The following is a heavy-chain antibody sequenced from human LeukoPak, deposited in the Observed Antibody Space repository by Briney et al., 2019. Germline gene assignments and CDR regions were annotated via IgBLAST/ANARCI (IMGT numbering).Heavy chain of an antibody. Sequence: SETLSLTCTVSGGSISSYYWSWIRQPAGKGLEWIGRIYTSGNTNYNPSLKSRVTMSVDTSKNQFSLKLSSVTAADTAVYYCAREYQLLYPDAFDIWGQGTMVTVSS. CDR1: GGSISSYY. J-gene: IGHJ3*02. CDR2: IYTSGNT. D-gene: IGHD2-2*02. V-gene: IGHV4-4*07. CDR3: AREYQLLYPDAFDI.